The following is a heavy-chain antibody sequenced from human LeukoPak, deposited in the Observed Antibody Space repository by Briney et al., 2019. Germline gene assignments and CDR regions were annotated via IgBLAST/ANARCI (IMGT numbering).Heavy chain of an antibody. CDR2: ISYDGSNK. Sequence: PGGSLRLSCAASGFTFSSYAMHWVRQAPGKGLEWVAVISYDGSNKYYADSVKGRFTISRDNSKNTLYLQMNSLRAEDTAVYYCARGIGLTGYYNVDYWGQGTLVTVSS. J-gene: IGHJ4*02. V-gene: IGHV3-30-3*01. D-gene: IGHD3-9*01. CDR1: GFTFSSYA. CDR3: ARGIGLTGYYNVDY.